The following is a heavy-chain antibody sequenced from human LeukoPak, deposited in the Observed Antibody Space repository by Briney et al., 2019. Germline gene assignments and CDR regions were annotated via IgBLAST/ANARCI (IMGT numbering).Heavy chain of an antibody. CDR3: ARGLLRYFDWSVGY. J-gene: IGHJ4*02. V-gene: IGHV4-34*01. CDR1: GGSFSGYY. Sequence: SETLSLTCAVYGGSFSGYYWSWIRQPPGKGLEWIGEINHSGSTNYNPSLKSRVTISVDTSKNQFSLKLSFVTAADTAVYYCARGLLRYFDWSVGYWGQGTLVTVSS. D-gene: IGHD3-9*01. CDR2: INHSGST.